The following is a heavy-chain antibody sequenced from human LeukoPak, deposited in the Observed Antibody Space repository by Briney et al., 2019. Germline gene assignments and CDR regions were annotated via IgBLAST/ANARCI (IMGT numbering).Heavy chain of an antibody. CDR1: GGSISSTNW. CDR2: IYDRGST. CDR3: ARGRTFDN. J-gene: IGHJ4*02. V-gene: IGHV4-4*02. Sequence: SGTLPLTRAVSGGSISSTNWWSWIRQPPGKGLEWIGNIYDRGSTKYNPSLKSRVTISVDTSKNQFSLRLSSVTAADTAVYYCARGRTFDNWGQGTLVTVSS.